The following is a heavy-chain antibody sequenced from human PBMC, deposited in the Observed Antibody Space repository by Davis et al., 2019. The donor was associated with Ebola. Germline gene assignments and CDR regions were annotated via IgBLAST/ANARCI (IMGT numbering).Heavy chain of an antibody. D-gene: IGHD1-20*01. CDR3: ARYNWHFGGFDP. CDR1: GDPIDSFY. J-gene: IGHJ5*02. V-gene: IGHV4-59*01. CDR2: VYHTGST. Sequence: SETLSLTCEVSGDPIDSFYWTWIRQPPGKGLEWIGYVYHTGSTSYSPSLKSRVTISVDTSQNQFSLKLSSVTAADTAVYYCARYNWHFGGFDPWGQGTLVTVSS.